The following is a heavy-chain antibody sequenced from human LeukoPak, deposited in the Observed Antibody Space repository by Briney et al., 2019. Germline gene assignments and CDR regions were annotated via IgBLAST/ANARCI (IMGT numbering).Heavy chain of an antibody. D-gene: IGHD3-16*01. Sequence: GGSLRLSCAASGFTLSTYWMCWVRQAPGKGLVWVSLMNGDGTTTSYADSVKGRFTISRDNAKNTLYLEMYSLRAEDTAVYYCARGNRGSYDYWGQGALVTVSS. V-gene: IGHV3-74*01. CDR1: GFTLSTYW. CDR3: ARGNRGSYDY. CDR2: MNGDGTTT. J-gene: IGHJ4*02.